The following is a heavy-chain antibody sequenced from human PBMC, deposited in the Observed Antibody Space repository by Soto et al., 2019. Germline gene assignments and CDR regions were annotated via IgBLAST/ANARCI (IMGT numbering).Heavy chain of an antibody. Sequence: EVQLVQSGAEVKKPGESLRISCEASGYMFPIHHISWVRQMPGRGLEWVGKIDPTDSRTMYRPSSRARITISVDKSINTVYLEWGGLRASDTAFYYCARHDSNGDFDLWGQGTQVTVSS. CDR1: GYMFPIHH. V-gene: IGHV5-10-1*01. CDR3: ARHDSNGDFDL. CDR2: IDPTDSRT. J-gene: IGHJ1*01. D-gene: IGHD3-9*01.